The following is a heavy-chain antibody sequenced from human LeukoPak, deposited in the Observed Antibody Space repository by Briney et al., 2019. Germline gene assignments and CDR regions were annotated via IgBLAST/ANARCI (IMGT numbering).Heavy chain of an antibody. Sequence: SETLPLTCTVSGGSISSYYWNWIRQPPGKGLEWIGYVHYSGSTNYNPSLKSRVTISVDTSKNQFSLKLSSVTAAGTAVYYCAREAAAGYYFDYWGQGTLVTVSS. D-gene: IGHD6-13*01. CDR3: AREAAAGYYFDY. CDR1: GGSISSYY. CDR2: VHYSGST. J-gene: IGHJ4*02. V-gene: IGHV4-59*01.